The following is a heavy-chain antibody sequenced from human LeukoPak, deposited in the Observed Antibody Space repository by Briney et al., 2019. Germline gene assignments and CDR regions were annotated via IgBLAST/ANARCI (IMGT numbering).Heavy chain of an antibody. Sequence: GASVKVSCKASGGTFNNHGISWIRQAPGQGLDWMGRIIPIVGTADYGQKWQGRVTINADESTTTVFLDLSSLKSEDTAMYYCARAGDSYVAGRGDGYFRHWGQGTLVIVSS. CDR2: IIPIVGTA. D-gene: IGHD3-16*01. CDR1: GGTFNNHG. CDR3: ARAGDSYVAGRGDGYFRH. V-gene: IGHV1-69*11. J-gene: IGHJ1*01.